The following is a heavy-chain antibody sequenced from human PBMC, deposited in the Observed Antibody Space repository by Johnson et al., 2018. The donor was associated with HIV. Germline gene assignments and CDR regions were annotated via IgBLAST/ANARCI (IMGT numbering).Heavy chain of an antibody. CDR3: ARAEQLAGGAFDI. V-gene: IGHV3-23*04. CDR1: GFSVSNNY. J-gene: IGHJ3*02. CDR2: ISGSGGST. Sequence: VQLVESGGGLVQPGGSLRLSCGASGFSVSNNYMNWVRQAPGKGLEWVSAISGSGGSTYYADSVKGRFTISRDNSKNTLYLQMNSLRAEDTAVYYCARAEQLAGGAFDIWGQGTMVTVSS. D-gene: IGHD6-6*01.